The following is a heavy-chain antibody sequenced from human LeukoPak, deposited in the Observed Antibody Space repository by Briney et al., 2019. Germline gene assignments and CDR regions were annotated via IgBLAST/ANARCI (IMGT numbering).Heavy chain of an antibody. Sequence: PGGSLRLSCAASGFTVSSNYMSWVRQAPGKGLEWVSVIYSGGGSTYYADSVKGRFTISRDNSKNTLYLQMNSLRAEDTAVYYCARAVRVDAFDIWGQGTMVTVSS. V-gene: IGHV3-53*01. CDR3: ARAVRVDAFDI. J-gene: IGHJ3*02. CDR2: IYSGGGST. D-gene: IGHD4-17*01. CDR1: GFTVSSNY.